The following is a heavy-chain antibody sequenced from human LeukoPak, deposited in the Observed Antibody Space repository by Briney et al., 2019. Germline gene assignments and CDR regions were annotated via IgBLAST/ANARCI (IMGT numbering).Heavy chain of an antibody. V-gene: IGHV3-23*01. CDR2: ISGSGSGGGT. J-gene: IGHJ4*02. CDR1: GFTFSNYA. Sequence: GGSLRLSCAASGFTFSNYAMSWVRQAPGKGLEWVSNISGSGSGGGTYYADSVKGRFTISRDNSKNTLYLQMNSLRADDTAVYYCAKSVGSGSYMPNDYWGQGTLVTVSS. CDR3: AKSVGSGSYMPNDY. D-gene: IGHD3-10*01.